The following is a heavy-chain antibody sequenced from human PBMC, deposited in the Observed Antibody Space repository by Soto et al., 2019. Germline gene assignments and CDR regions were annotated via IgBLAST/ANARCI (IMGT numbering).Heavy chain of an antibody. Sequence: GGSLRLSCAASGFTFSSYWMHWVRQAPGKGPVWLARISSDGSTATYADSVKGRFTISRDNAKNTLYLQMNSLRAEDTAVYYCASPGGSSHLFIPCGQGTLVTVSS. D-gene: IGHD1-26*01. J-gene: IGHJ5*02. CDR3: ASPGGSSHLFIP. V-gene: IGHV3-74*01. CDR2: ISSDGSTA. CDR1: GFTFSSYW.